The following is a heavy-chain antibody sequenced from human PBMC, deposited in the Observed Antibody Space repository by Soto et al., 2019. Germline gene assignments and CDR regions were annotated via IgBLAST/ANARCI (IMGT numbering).Heavy chain of an antibody. CDR3: TRGPPRVQWFDP. Sequence: SETLSLTCTVSGGAVSSGTYYWSWIRPPPGKGLEWIGQIYFTGSTNYSPSLKSRVTMSLDTSRNQFSLKLSSVNAADTAVYYCTRGPPRVQWFDPWGLGTLVTVSS. J-gene: IGHJ5*01. CDR1: GGAVSSGTYY. CDR2: IYFTGST. V-gene: IGHV4-61*01.